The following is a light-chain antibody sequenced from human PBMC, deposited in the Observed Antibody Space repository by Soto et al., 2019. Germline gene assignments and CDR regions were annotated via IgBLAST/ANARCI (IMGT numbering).Light chain of an antibody. V-gene: IGLV2-23*02. CDR2: EVS. J-gene: IGLJ1*01. CDR1: SSDVGSYNL. Sequence: QSALTQPASVSGSPGQSITISCTRTSSDVGSYNLVSWYQQHPGKAPKVMIYEVSKRPSGVSNRFSGSKSGNTASLTISGLQAEDEADYYCCSYGGSHVFGTGTKLTVL. CDR3: CSYGGSHV.